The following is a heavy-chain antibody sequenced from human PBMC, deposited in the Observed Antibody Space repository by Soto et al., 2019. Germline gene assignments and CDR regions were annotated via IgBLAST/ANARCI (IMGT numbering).Heavy chain of an antibody. CDR1: GGSISSSSYY. V-gene: IGHV4-39*01. J-gene: IGHJ6*02. CDR2: IYYSGST. CDR3: ARQNYGDAWYGMDV. D-gene: IGHD4-17*01. Sequence: SETLSLTCTVSGGSISSSSYYWGWIRQPPGKGLEWIGSIYYSGSTYYNPSLKSRVTISVDTSKNQSSLKLSSVTAADTAVYYCARQNYGDAWYGMDVWGQGTTVTVSS.